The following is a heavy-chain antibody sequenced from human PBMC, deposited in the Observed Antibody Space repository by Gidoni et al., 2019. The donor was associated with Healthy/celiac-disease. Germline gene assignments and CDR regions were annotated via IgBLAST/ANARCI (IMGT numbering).Heavy chain of an antibody. V-gene: IGHV4-39*01. Sequence: QLQLQASGPGLVHPSETLSLTCTVSGGSISSSSYYWGWIRQPPGKGLEWIGSIYYSGSTYYNPSLKSRVTISVDTSKNQFSLKLSSVTAADTAVYYCARHDGRFPDYWGQGTLVTVSS. CDR3: ARHDGRFPDY. D-gene: IGHD2-21*01. CDR1: GGSISSSSYY. CDR2: IYYSGST. J-gene: IGHJ4*02.